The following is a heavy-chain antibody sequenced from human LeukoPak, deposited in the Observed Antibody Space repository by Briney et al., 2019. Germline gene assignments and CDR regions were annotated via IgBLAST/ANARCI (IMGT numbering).Heavy chain of an antibody. CDR2: ISGSGGST. Sequence: GGSLRLSCAASGFTFGSYAMSWVRQAPGKGLEWVSAISGSGGSTYYADSVKGRFTISRDNSKNTLYLQMNSLRAEDTAVYYCAKTPGDSSGYYYSYYYMDVWGKGTTVTVSS. D-gene: IGHD3-22*01. V-gene: IGHV3-23*01. CDR3: AKTPGDSSGYYYSYYYMDV. J-gene: IGHJ6*03. CDR1: GFTFGSYA.